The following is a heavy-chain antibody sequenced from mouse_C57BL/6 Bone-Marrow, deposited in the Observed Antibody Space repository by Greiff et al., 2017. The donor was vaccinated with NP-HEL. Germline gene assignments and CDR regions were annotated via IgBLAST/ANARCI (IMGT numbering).Heavy chain of an antibody. V-gene: IGHV1-5*01. Sequence: VQLQQSGTVLARPGASVKMSCKTSGYTFTSYWMHWVKQRPGQGLEWIGAIYPGNSDTSYNQKFKGKAKLTAVTSASTAYMELSSLTKEDSAVYYCTINLWQGGFAYWGQGTLVTVSA. CDR1: GYTFTSYW. CDR3: TINLWQGGFAY. J-gene: IGHJ3*01. D-gene: IGHD1-1*01. CDR2: IYPGNSDT.